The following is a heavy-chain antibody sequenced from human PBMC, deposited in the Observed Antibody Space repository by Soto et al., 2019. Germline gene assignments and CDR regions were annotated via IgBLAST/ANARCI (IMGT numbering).Heavy chain of an antibody. J-gene: IGHJ2*01. CDR1: GGSVSSGSYY. CDR3: ASLPWHYDSSGYPSRWYFDL. Sequence: QVQLQESGPGLVKPSETLSLTCTVSGGSVSSGSYYWSWIRQPPGKGLEWIGYIYYSGSTNYNPSLKSRVTISVDTSTNQFSLKLSSVTAADTAVYYCASLPWHYDSSGYPSRWYFDLWGRGTLVTVSS. V-gene: IGHV4-61*01. D-gene: IGHD3-22*01. CDR2: IYYSGST.